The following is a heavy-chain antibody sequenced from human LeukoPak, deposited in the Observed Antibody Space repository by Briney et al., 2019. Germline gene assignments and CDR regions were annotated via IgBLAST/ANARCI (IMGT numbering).Heavy chain of an antibody. Sequence: ASVKVSCKASGYTFTSYYMHWVRQAPGQGLEWMGIINPSGGSTSYAQKFQGRVTMTRDTSTGTVYMELSSLRSEDTAVYYCARIGEYYYDSSGSVDYWGQGTLVTVSS. D-gene: IGHD3-22*01. V-gene: IGHV1-46*01. CDR1: GYTFTSYY. CDR2: INPSGGST. J-gene: IGHJ4*02. CDR3: ARIGEYYYDSSGSVDY.